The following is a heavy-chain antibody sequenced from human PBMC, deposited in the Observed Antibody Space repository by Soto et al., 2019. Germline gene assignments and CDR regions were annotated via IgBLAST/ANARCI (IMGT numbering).Heavy chain of an antibody. CDR2: FIPVYRTL. CDR1: GGSFGKSA. J-gene: IGHJ4*02. CDR3: ATGVIWIGYFTVDS. Sequence: VKVSCKASGGSFGKSAINWVRQTPGQGLEWLGGFIPVYRTLNYAQKFQGRVTITADESTDTAYMTLSSLASDDTAVYYCATGVIWIGYFTVDSWGQGTRVTVSS. V-gene: IGHV1-69*13. D-gene: IGHD3-3*01.